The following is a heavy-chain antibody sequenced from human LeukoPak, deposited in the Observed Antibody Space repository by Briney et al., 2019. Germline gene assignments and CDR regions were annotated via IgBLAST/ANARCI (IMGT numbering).Heavy chain of an antibody. Sequence: ASVKVSCKASGYTFTGYYMHWVRQAPGQGLEWMGWINPNSGGTNYAQKFQGRVTMTRDTSISTAYMELSRLRSDDTAVYYCARVFRYYDILTGYYTRYYYYMDVWGKGTTVTVSS. CDR2: INPNSGGT. CDR3: ARVFRYYDILTGYYTRYYYYMDV. J-gene: IGHJ6*03. D-gene: IGHD3-9*01. CDR1: GYTFTGYY. V-gene: IGHV1-2*02.